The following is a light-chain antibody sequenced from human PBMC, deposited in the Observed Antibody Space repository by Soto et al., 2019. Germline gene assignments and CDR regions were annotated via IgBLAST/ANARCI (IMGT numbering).Light chain of an antibody. CDR3: SSYASKTPVV. Sequence: QSALTQPASVSGSPGQSITISCTGTSSDVGGYDYVSWYQQHPGKAPKLMIFDVSNRPSGISYRFSGSKSGNTASLTISGLQAEDDADYYCSSYASKTPVVFGGGTKVTVL. J-gene: IGLJ3*02. V-gene: IGLV2-14*03. CDR1: SSDVGGYDY. CDR2: DVS.